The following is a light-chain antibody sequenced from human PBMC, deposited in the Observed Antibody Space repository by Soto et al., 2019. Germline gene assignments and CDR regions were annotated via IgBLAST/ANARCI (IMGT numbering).Light chain of an antibody. V-gene: IGLV2-14*01. CDR3: SAYTARSTLV. CDR2: EVP. CDR1: MSDVGAYNF. Sequence: QSALTQPASVSGSPGQSITISCSGTMSDVGAYNFVSWYQQHPGKAPKLIIYEVPNRPSGVSYRFSGSKSGNTASLTISGLQAEDEGDYYCSAYTARSTLVFGGGTKLTVL. J-gene: IGLJ3*02.